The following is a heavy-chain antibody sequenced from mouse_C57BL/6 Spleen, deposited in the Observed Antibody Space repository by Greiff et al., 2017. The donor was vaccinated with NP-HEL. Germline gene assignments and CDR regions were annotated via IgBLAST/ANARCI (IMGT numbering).Heavy chain of an antibody. D-gene: IGHD2-1*01. CDR3: ARGDGNYPFAY. J-gene: IGHJ3*01. Sequence: QVHVKQPGAELVKPGASVKLSCKASGYTFTSYWMQWVKQRPGQGLEWIGEIDPSDSYTNYNQKFKGKATLTVDTSSSTAYMQLSSLTSEDSAVYYCARGDGNYPFAYWGQGTLVTVSA. CDR1: GYTFTSYW. CDR2: IDPSDSYT. V-gene: IGHV1-50*01.